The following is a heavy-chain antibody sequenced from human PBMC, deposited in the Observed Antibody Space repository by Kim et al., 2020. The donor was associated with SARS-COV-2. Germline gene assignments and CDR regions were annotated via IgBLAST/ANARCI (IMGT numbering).Heavy chain of an antibody. CDR1: GGSFSGYY. CDR3: ARALPRWLQTHWYFDL. CDR2: INHSGST. J-gene: IGHJ2*01. D-gene: IGHD5-12*01. Sequence: SETLSLTCAVYGGSFSGYYWSWIRQPPGKGLEWIGEINHSGSTNYNPSLKSRVTISVDTSKNQFSLKLSSVTAADTAVYYCARALPRWLQTHWYFDLWGR. V-gene: IGHV4-34*01.